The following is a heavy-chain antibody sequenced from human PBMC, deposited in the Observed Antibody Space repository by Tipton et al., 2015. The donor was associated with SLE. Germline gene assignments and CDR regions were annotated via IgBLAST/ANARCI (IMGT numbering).Heavy chain of an antibody. D-gene: IGHD2-2*01. Sequence: TLSLTCTVSGGSISSGSYYWSWIRQHPGKGLEWIGYISYSGSTKYNPSLQGRVTISVDTSKNQFSLNLNSVTAADTAVYYCARGEGYCSSASCYYHYGMDVWGQGTTVTVSS. V-gene: IGHV4-61*01. CDR2: ISYSGST. CDR1: GGSISSGSYY. CDR3: ARGEGYCSSASCYYHYGMDV. J-gene: IGHJ6*02.